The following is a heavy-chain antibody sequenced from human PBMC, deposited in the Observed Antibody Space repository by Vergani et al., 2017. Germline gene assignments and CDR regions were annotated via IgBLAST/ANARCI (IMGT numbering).Heavy chain of an antibody. D-gene: IGHD3-22*01. CDR1: GFTFSSYS. J-gene: IGHJ4*02. CDR3: ARLSYDTTPYLQGGYDC. Sequence: EVQLVESGGGLVKPGGSLRLSCAASGFTFSSYSMNWVRQAPGKGLEWVSYISSSSSTIYYADSVKGRFTISRDNAKNSLYLQMNSLRAEDTAVYYCARLSYDTTPYLQGGYDCWGQGTLVSVSS. V-gene: IGHV3-48*01. CDR2: ISSSSSTI.